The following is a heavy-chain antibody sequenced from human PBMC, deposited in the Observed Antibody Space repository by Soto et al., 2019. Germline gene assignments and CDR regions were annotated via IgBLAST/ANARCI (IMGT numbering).Heavy chain of an antibody. CDR2: IIASGGST. J-gene: IGHJ4*02. V-gene: IGHV3-23*01. CDR3: ASHRFLEWTGFDY. CDR1: GFTFSSYA. Sequence: PGGSLRLSCAASGFTFSSYAMSWVRQAPGKGLEWVSAIIASGGSTYHADSVKGRFTISRDNSKNKLYLQMNSLRAEDTAVYYCASHRFLEWTGFDYWGQGTLVTVSS. D-gene: IGHD3-3*01.